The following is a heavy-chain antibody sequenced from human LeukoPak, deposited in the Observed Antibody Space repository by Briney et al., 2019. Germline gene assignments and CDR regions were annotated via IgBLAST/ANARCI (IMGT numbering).Heavy chain of an antibody. CDR2: IYHSGST. J-gene: IGHJ3*02. D-gene: IGHD6-6*01. CDR3: AREGDSSSSVAFDI. Sequence: SQTLSLTCTVSGGSISSGGYYWSWIRQPPGKGLEWIGYIYHSGSTYYNPSLKSRVTISVDRSKNQFSLKLGSVTAADTAVYYCAREGDSSSSVAFDIWGQGTMVTVSS. CDR1: GGSISSGGYY. V-gene: IGHV4-30-2*01.